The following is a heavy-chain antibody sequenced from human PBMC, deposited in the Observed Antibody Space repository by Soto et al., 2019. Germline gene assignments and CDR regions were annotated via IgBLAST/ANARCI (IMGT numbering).Heavy chain of an antibody. CDR1: GGSISNYY. V-gene: IGHV4-59*12. Sequence: SETLSLTCNVSGGSISNYYWTWTRQTPGKGLEWIAFIHYSGSTSSNPSLKSRVTISVDTSKSQFSLKLRSVTAADTGVYYCARALSDFDYALDVWGQGTMVTVSS. CDR2: IHYSGST. J-gene: IGHJ6*02. CDR3: ARALSDFDYALDV.